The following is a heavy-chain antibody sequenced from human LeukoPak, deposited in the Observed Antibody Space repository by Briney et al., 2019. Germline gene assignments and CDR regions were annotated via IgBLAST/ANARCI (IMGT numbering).Heavy chain of an antibody. J-gene: IGHJ4*02. CDR1: GGSFSGYY. V-gene: IGHV4-34*01. Sequence: SETLSLTCAVYGGSFSGYYWSWIRQPPGKGLEWIGEINHSGSTNYNPSPKSRVTISVDTSKNQFSLKLSSVTAADTAMYYCARGAYGDLEFDYWGQGTLVTVSS. CDR2: INHSGST. CDR3: ARGAYGDLEFDY. D-gene: IGHD4-17*01.